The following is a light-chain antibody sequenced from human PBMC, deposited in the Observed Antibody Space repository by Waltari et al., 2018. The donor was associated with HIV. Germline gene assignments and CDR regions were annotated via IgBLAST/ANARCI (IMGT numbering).Light chain of an antibody. CDR1: QSVRSNY. CDR2: DAS. CDR3: QQYGSSPIT. V-gene: IGKV3D-20*01. J-gene: IGKJ5*01. Sequence: EIVLTQSPATLSLSHGERATLSCGASQSVRSNYLAWYQQKPGLAPRFLIYDASSRATGIPDRFSGSGSGTDFTLTISRLEPEDFAVYYCQQYGSSPITFGQGTRLEIK.